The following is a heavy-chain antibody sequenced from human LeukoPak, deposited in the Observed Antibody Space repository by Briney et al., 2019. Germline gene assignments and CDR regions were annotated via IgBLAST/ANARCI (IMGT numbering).Heavy chain of an antibody. D-gene: IGHD3-22*01. CDR2: IYSGGST. J-gene: IGHJ4*02. Sequence: GGSLGLSCAASGFSVSNNYMSWVRQAPGKGLEWVSVIYSGGSTYYADSVKGRFTISRDNSKNTVYLQMTSLRAEDTAVYYCARDGLDSSGYWGQGTLVTVSS. CDR3: ARDGLDSSGY. V-gene: IGHV3-66*01. CDR1: GFSVSNNY.